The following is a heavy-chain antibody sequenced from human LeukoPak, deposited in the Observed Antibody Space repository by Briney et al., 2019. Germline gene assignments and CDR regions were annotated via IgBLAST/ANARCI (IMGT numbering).Heavy chain of an antibody. CDR2: ITPRLGTT. J-gene: IGHJ4*02. CDR1: GGTFNSYA. Sequence: ASVKVSCKTSGGTFNSYAINWVRQAPGQGLEWMGGITPRLGTTKYIQKVQGRMTITTDESTTTAYMELSSLRSEDTAVYYCAADGTDWGQGTLVTVSS. V-gene: IGHV1-69*05. CDR3: AADGTD.